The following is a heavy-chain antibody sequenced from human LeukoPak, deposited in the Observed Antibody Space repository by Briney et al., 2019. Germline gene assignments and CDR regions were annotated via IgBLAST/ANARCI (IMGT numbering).Heavy chain of an antibody. Sequence: GGSLRLSCAASGFTFSSYSMNWVRQAPGKGLEWVSYISSSSSTIYYADSVKGRFPISRDNAKNSLYLQMNSLRDEDTAVYYCARDLPIVVVTSGPFDYWGQGTLVTVSS. CDR3: ARDLPIVVVTSGPFDY. CDR1: GFTFSSYS. D-gene: IGHD3-22*01. CDR2: ISSSSSTI. J-gene: IGHJ4*02. V-gene: IGHV3-48*02.